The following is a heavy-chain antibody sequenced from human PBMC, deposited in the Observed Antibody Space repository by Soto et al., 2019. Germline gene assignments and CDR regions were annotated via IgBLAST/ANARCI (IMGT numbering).Heavy chain of an antibody. J-gene: IGHJ4*02. Sequence: QVQLVESGGGVVQPGRSLRLSCAASGFTFSSYGMHWVRQAPGKGLEWVAVISYDGSNKYYADSVKGRFTISRDNSKCALYLQMNSLRAEDTAVYYCAKAHYDILTPLDYWGQGTLVTVSS. CDR2: ISYDGSNK. D-gene: IGHD3-9*01. CDR1: GFTFSSYG. CDR3: AKAHYDILTPLDY. V-gene: IGHV3-30*18.